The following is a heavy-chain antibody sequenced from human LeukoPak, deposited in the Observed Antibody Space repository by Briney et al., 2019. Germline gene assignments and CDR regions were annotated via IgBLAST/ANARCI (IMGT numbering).Heavy chain of an antibody. V-gene: IGHV4-61*02. J-gene: IGHJ4*02. Sequence: TLSLTCTVSGGSISSGSYYWSWIRQPAGKGLEWIGRIYTSGSTNYSPSLKSRVTISVDTSKNQFSLKLSSVTAADTAVYYCARGDHGSGWYRVGPWRPYYFDYWGQGTLVTVSS. CDR3: ARGDHGSGWYRVGPWRPYYFDY. D-gene: IGHD6-19*01. CDR1: GGSISSGSYY. CDR2: IYTSGST.